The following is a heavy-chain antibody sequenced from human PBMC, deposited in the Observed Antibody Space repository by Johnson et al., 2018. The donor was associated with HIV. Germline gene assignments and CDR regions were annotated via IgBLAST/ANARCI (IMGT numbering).Heavy chain of an antibody. J-gene: IGHJ3*02. CDR3: TAYFADEKGPAFDI. V-gene: IGHV3-30*04. CDR1: GLTFSSYA. Sequence: QVQLVESGGGVVQPGRSLRLSCAASGLTFSSYAMHWVRQAPGKGLEWVAGISYDGSNKYYADSVKGRFTISRDNSKNTLYLQMNSLKTDDTAVYYCTAYFADEKGPAFDIWGQGTMVTVSS. D-gene: IGHD2/OR15-2a*01. CDR2: ISYDGSNK.